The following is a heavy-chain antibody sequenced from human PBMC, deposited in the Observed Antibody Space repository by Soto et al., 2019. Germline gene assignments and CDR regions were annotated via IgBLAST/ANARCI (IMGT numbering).Heavy chain of an antibody. CDR2: IDWDDDK. D-gene: IGHD6-19*01. V-gene: IGHV2-70*01. CDR1: GFSITTRAMC. J-gene: IGHJ6*02. Sequence: SGPTLVNPTQTLTLTCTFSGFSITTRAMCVSWIRQPPGKALEWLALIDWDDDKYYSTSLKTRLTISKDTSKNQVVLTMTNMDPVDTATYYCARDGYSSGWDYYYYGMDVWGQGTTVTVSS. CDR3: ARDGYSSGWDYYYYGMDV.